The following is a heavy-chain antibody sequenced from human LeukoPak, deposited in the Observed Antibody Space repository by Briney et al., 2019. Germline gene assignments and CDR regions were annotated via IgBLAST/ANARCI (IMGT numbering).Heavy chain of an antibody. D-gene: IGHD3-16*02. CDR3: ASGDYVWGSYRYTPFDY. V-gene: IGHV1-2*02. CDR2: INPNSGGT. J-gene: IGHJ4*02. CDR1: GYTFTGYY. Sequence: ASVKVSCKASGYTFTGYYMHWVRQAPGQGLEWMGWINPNSGGTNYAQKFQGRVTMTRDTSISIAYMELSRLRSDDTAVYYCASGDYVWGSYRYTPFDYWGQGTLVTVSS.